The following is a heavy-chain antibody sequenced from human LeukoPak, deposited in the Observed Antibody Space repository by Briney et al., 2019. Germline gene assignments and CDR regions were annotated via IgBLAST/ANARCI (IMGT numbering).Heavy chain of an antibody. CDR1: GYSFTSYW. Sequence: GGSLKISCKGSGYSFTSYWISWVRQMPGKGLEWMGRIDPSDSYTNYSPSFQGHVTISADKSISTAYLQWSSLKASDTAMYYCARHTADYNSQGVDYWGQGTLVTVSS. CDR2: IDPSDSYT. V-gene: IGHV5-10-1*01. J-gene: IGHJ4*02. D-gene: IGHD3-10*01. CDR3: ARHTADYNSQGVDY.